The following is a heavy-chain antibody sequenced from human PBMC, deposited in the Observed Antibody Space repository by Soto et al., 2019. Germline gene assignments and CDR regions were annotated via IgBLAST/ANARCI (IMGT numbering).Heavy chain of an antibody. CDR3: ARVPLGNYYYYGMDV. J-gene: IGHJ6*02. CDR1: GFTFSSYE. D-gene: IGHD1-26*01. V-gene: IGHV3-48*03. Sequence: EVQLVESGGGLVQPGGSLRLSCAASGFTFSSYEMNWVRQAPGKGLEWVSYISSSGSTIYYADSVKGRFTISRDNAKNSLYLQMNSLRAEDTAIYYCARVPLGNYYYYGMDVWGQGTTVTVSS. CDR2: ISSSGSTI.